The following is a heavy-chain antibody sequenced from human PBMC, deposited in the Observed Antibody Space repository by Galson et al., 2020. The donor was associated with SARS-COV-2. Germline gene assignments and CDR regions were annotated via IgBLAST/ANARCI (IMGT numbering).Heavy chain of an antibody. J-gene: IGHJ5*02. CDR2: FDPEDGET. D-gene: IGHD4-17*01. V-gene: IGHV1-24*01. CDR1: GYTLTELS. Sequence: ASVKVSCKVSGYTLTELSMHWVRQAPGKGLEWMGGFDPEDGETIYAQKFQGRVTMTEDTSTDTAYMELSSLRSEDTAVYYCATGPTVVTPNWFDPWGQGTLVTVSS. CDR3: ATGPTVVTPNWFDP.